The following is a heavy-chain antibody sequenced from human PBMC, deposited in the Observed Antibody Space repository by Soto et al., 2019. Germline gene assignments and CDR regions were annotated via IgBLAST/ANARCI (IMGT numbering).Heavy chain of an antibody. Sequence: GGSLRLSCAASGFSFDTYALHWVRQAPGKGLEWVAVVSNDGGNTYYADSVKGRFTISRDNSENTLYLEMNSLKAEDTAVYYCARSMVRGSLSAFDIWGQGTMVTVSS. D-gene: IGHD3-10*01. CDR3: ARSMVRGSLSAFDI. V-gene: IGHV3-30-3*01. CDR1: GFSFDTYA. CDR2: VSNDGGNT. J-gene: IGHJ3*02.